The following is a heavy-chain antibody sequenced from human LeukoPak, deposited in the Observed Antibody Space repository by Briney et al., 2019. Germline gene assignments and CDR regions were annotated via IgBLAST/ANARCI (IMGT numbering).Heavy chain of an antibody. CDR3: ARVPTVTSTHDAFDI. CDR1: GFTFSSYG. D-gene: IGHD4-17*01. J-gene: IGHJ3*02. Sequence: PGGSLRLSCAASGFTFSSYGMHWVRQAPAKGLEWVAIISYDGSNKYYADSVKGRFTISRDNSKNTLYLQMNSLRAEDTAVYYCARVPTVTSTHDAFDIWGQGTMVTVSS. V-gene: IGHV3-30*03. CDR2: ISYDGSNK.